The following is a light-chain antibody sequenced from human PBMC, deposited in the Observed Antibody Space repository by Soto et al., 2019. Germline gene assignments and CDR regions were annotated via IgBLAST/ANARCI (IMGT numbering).Light chain of an antibody. CDR2: AAS. J-gene: IGKJ1*01. Sequence: IQMTDSPSSLSASVLCRVSITFLATENINKYVSWYQHQPGKAPKLLIFAASSLQSGVPSRFSGSRSGPDFTLTISSLQPEDFATYYCQQSYSSPPTFGQGTKVDIK. CDR3: QQSYSSPPT. CDR1: ENINKY. V-gene: IGKV1-39*01.